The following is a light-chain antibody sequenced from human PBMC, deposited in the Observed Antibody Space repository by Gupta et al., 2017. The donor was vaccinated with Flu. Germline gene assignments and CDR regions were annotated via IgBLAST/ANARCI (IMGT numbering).Light chain of an antibody. Sequence: PSSPSASVGDRVTITCRASQSISSYLNWYQQKPGKAPKLLIYAASTLQSGVPSRFSGSGSGTDFTLTISSLQPEDFATYYCQQSYSTLRTFGQGTKVEIK. V-gene: IGKV1-39*01. CDR3: QQSYSTLRT. CDR2: AAS. J-gene: IGKJ1*01. CDR1: QSISSY.